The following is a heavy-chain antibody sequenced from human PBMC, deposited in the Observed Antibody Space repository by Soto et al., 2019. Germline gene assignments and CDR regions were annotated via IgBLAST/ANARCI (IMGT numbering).Heavy chain of an antibody. CDR2: IIPIFGTA. D-gene: IGHD3-9*01. CDR1: GGTFSSYA. J-gene: IGHJ4*02. V-gene: IGHV1-69*13. Sequence: SVKVSCKASGGTFSSYAISWVRQAPGQGLEWMGGIIPIFGTANYAQKFQGRVTITADESTSTAYMELSSLRSEDTAVYYCARGEYYDILTGYLDLDYWGQGTLVTVSS. CDR3: ARGEYYDILTGYLDLDY.